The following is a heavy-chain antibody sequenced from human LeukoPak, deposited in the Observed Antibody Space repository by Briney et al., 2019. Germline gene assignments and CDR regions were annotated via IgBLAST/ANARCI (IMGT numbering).Heavy chain of an antibody. Sequence: PGGSLRLSCAASGFTFDDYGMSWVRQAPGKGLEWVSGINWNGGSTGYADSVKGRFTISRDNAKNSLYLQMNSLRAEDTALYYCTRENTGIAFAGTFIDYYYYYMDVWGKGTTVTVSS. J-gene: IGHJ6*03. V-gene: IGHV3-20*04. CDR2: INWNGGST. D-gene: IGHD6-19*01. CDR1: GFTFDDYG. CDR3: TRENTGIAFAGTFIDYYYYYMDV.